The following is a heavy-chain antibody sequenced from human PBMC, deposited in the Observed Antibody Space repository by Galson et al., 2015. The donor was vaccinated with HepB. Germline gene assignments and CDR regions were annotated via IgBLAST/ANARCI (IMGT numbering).Heavy chain of an antibody. CDR2: ITWDDGRT. CDR1: GFTFDDYT. Sequence: SLRLSCAASGFTFDDYTMHWVRQAPGKGLEWVSLITWDDGRTYYADSVKGRFTISRDNSKSSLYLQMNSLRSEDTALYYCAKPDYGDSFFDYWGQGTLVTVSS. CDR3: AKPDYGDSFFDY. D-gene: IGHD4-17*01. J-gene: IGHJ4*02. V-gene: IGHV3-43*01.